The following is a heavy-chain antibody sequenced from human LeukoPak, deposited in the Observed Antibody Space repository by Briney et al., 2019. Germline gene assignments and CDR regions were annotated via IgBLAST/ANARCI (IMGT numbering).Heavy chain of an antibody. CDR3: ARDRGYYDILTGYYSNWFDP. Sequence: ASVKVSCKASGYTFTGYYMHWVRQAPGQGLGWMGWINPNSGGTNYAQKFQGRVTMTRDTSISTAYMELSRLRSDDTAVYYCARDRGYYDILTGYYSNWFDPWGQGTLVTVSS. D-gene: IGHD3-9*01. J-gene: IGHJ5*02. CDR2: INPNSGGT. CDR1: GYTFTGYY. V-gene: IGHV1-2*02.